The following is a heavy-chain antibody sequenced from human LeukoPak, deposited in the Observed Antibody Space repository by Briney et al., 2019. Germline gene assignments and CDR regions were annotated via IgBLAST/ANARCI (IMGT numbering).Heavy chain of an antibody. V-gene: IGHV3-7*01. CDR1: GFTFSNYW. CDR3: ATLNGPLFEY. Sequence: PGGSLRLSCAASGFTFSNYWMSWVRQAPGKGLEWVASIHQHGNEKYFVDSVRGRFTISRDNAKNSLYLQMSSLRAEDTAVYYCATLNGPLFEYWGQGNLVTVSS. D-gene: IGHD2-8*01. J-gene: IGHJ4*02. CDR2: IHQHGNEK.